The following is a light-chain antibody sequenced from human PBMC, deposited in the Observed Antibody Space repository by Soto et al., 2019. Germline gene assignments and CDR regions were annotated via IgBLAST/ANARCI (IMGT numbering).Light chain of an antibody. CDR1: QSISSH. V-gene: IGKV1-39*01. CDR2: AAS. Sequence: DIQMTQSPCSLSASVGDRVTITCRASQSISSHLNWYQQEPGKAPKLLIYAASSLQSGVPSRFSGSGSGTDFTLTISNLQPEDLATYYCQQCYSIPQTFGQGTKVEI. J-gene: IGKJ1*01. CDR3: QQCYSIPQT.